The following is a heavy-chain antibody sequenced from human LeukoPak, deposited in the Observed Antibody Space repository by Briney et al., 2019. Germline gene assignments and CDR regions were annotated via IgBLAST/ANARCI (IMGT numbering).Heavy chain of an antibody. CDR2: IYYSGST. Sequence: SETLSLTCTVSGGSISSSSYYWGWIRQPPGKGLEWIGSIYYSGSTYYDPSLKSRVTISVDTSKNQFSLKLSSVTAADTAVYYCARHPSEDSSGYYYRDSQMGKTGIDYWGQGTLVTVSS. CDR3: ARHPSEDSSGYYYRDSQMGKTGIDY. D-gene: IGHD3-22*01. J-gene: IGHJ4*02. CDR1: GGSISSSSYY. V-gene: IGHV4-39*01.